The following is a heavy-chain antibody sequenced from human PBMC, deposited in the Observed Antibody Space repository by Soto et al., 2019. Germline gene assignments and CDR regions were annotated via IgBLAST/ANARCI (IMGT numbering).Heavy chain of an antibody. CDR2: ISYDGSNK. D-gene: IGHD3-22*01. J-gene: IGHJ4*02. CDR3: ANGQNYYDSSGYSAFDY. Sequence: PGWSLRLSCAASGFTFSSDGMHGVRQAPGKGLEWVAVISYDGSNKYYADSVKGRFTISRDNSKNTLYLQMNSLRAEDTAVYYCANGQNYYDSSGYSAFDYWGQGTLVTVSS. CDR1: GFTFSSDG. V-gene: IGHV3-30*18.